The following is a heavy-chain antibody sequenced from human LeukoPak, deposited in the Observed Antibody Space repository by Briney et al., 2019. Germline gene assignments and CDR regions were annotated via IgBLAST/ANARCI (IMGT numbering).Heavy chain of an antibody. D-gene: IGHD3-9*01. Sequence: HPGGSLRLSCAASGFTFSSYGMHWVRQAPGKGLEWVAVIWYDGSNKYYADSVKGRFTISRDNSKNTLYLQMNSLRAEDTAVYYCARPNYDILTGYHLPYYYYYMDVWGKGTTVTVSS. CDR1: GFTFSSYG. CDR3: ARPNYDILTGYHLPYYYYYMDV. CDR2: IWYDGSNK. V-gene: IGHV3-33*01. J-gene: IGHJ6*03.